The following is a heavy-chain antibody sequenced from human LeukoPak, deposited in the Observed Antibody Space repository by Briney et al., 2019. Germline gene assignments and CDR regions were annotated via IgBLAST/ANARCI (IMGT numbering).Heavy chain of an antibody. Sequence: SETLSLTCTVSGGSISSSSYYWGWIRQPPGKGLEWIGSIYYSGSTYYNPSIKSRVTISVDTSKNQFSLKLSSVTAADTAVYYCASFYDGYEYYYYYMDVWGKGTTVTVSS. D-gene: IGHD3-3*01. CDR3: ASFYDGYEYYYYYMDV. V-gene: IGHV4-39*01. J-gene: IGHJ6*03. CDR1: GGSISSSSYY. CDR2: IYYSGST.